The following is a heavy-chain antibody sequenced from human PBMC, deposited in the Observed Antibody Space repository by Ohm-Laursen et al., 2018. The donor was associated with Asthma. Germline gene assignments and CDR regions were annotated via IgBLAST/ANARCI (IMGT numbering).Heavy chain of an antibody. CDR3: ARDALYYYGSGSYSYGMDV. J-gene: IGHJ6*02. D-gene: IGHD3-10*01. CDR1: GGSISSGGYY. Sequence: SDTLSLTCSVSGGSISSGGYYWSWIRQHPGKGLEWIGYIYYSGSTYYNPSLKSRVTISVDTSKNQFSLKLSSVTAADTAVYYCARDALYYYGSGSYSYGMDVWGQGTTVTVSS. V-gene: IGHV4-31*03. CDR2: IYYSGST.